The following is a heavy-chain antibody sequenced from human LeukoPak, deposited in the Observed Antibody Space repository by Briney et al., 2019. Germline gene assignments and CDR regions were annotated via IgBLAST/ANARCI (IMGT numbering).Heavy chain of an antibody. CDR3: ARERSGYYRDAFDI. CDR2: ISAHNANT. Sequence: ASVKVSCKASGYTFTGYYMHWVRQAPGQGLEWMGWISAHNANTNYAQKLQGRVTMTTDTSTSTAYMELTSLRSDDTAVYYCARERSGYYRDAFDIWGQGTMVTVSS. D-gene: IGHD3-9*01. V-gene: IGHV1-18*04. J-gene: IGHJ3*02. CDR1: GYTFTGYY.